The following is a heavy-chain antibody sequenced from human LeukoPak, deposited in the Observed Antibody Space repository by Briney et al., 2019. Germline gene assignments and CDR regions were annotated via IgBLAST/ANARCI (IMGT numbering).Heavy chain of an antibody. CDR1: GGSISSGGYS. D-gene: IGHD4-17*01. Sequence: SETLSLTCAVSGGSISSGGYSWSWIRQPPGKELEWIGYIYYSGSTSYNPSLKSRITMSVDTSKNQFSLNLSSVTAADTAVYYCAKDRPPNFGDYSDWGQGTLVTVSS. J-gene: IGHJ4*02. V-gene: IGHV4-30-4*07. CDR2: IYYSGST. CDR3: AKDRPPNFGDYSD.